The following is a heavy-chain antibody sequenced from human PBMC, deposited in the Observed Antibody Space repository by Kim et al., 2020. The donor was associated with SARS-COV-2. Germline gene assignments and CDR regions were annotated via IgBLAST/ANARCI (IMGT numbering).Heavy chain of an antibody. J-gene: IGHJ5*02. V-gene: IGHV4-59*08. CDR3: ARFSSSWSYNWFDP. D-gene: IGHD6-13*01. CDR1: GGSISSYY. CDR2: IYYSGST. Sequence: SETLSLTCTVSGGSISSYYWSWIRQPPGKGLEWIGYIYYSGSTNYNPSLKSRVTISVDTSKNQFSLKLSSVTAADTAVYYCARFSSSWSYNWFDPWGQGT.